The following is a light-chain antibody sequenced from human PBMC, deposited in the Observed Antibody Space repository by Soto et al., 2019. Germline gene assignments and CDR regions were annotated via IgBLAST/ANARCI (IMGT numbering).Light chain of an antibody. Sequence: SSELTQPPSVSVSPGQTASITCSGDKLGDKYACWYQQKPGQSPVLVIYQDTKRPSGIPERFSGSNSGNTATLTISGTQAIDEADYYCQAWDRSTVIFGGGTKLTVL. CDR2: QDT. V-gene: IGLV3-1*01. CDR3: QAWDRSTVI. J-gene: IGLJ2*01. CDR1: KLGDKY.